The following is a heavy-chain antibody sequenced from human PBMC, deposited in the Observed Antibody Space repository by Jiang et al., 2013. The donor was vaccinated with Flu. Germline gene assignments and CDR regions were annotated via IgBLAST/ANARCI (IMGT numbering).Heavy chain of an antibody. CDR1: GGSISSYY. V-gene: IGHV4-59*01. J-gene: IGHJ6*04. CDR2: IYYSGST. D-gene: IGHD3-10*01. CDR3: ARDHYGSGSYSYYYYGMDV. Sequence: GPGLVKPSETLSLTCTVSGGSISSYYWSWIRQPPGKGLEWIGYIYYSGSTNYNPSLKSRVTISVDTSKNQFSLKLSSVTAADTAVYYCARDHYGSGSYSYYYYGMDVWGKGTTVTVSS.